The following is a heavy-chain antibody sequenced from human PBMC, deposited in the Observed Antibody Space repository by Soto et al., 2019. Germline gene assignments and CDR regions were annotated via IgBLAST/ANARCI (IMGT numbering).Heavy chain of an antibody. D-gene: IGHD3-10*01. CDR2: ISYDGSNK. V-gene: IGHV3-30*03. CDR1: GFTFSSYG. J-gene: IGHJ4*02. Sequence: QVQLVESGGGVVQPGRSLRLSCAASGFTFSSYGMHWVRQAPGKGLEWVAVISYDGSNKYYADSVKGRFTISRANSKNTLYLQMNSLRAEDRAVYYCATDRGAFDYWGQGTLVTVSS. CDR3: ATDRGAFDY.